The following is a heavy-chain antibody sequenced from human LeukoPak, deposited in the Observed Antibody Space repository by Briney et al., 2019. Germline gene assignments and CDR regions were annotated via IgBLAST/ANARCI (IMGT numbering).Heavy chain of an antibody. J-gene: IGHJ4*02. V-gene: IGHV3-49*03. D-gene: IGHD2-15*01. Sequence: GGSLRLSCTASGFTFGDYAMSWFRQAPGKGLEGVGFIRSKAYGGTTEYAASVKGRFTISRDDSKSIAYLQMNSLKTEDTAVYYCTRSLPPRCSGGSCSDFDYWGQGTLVTVSS. CDR2: IRSKAYGGTT. CDR1: GFTFGDYA. CDR3: TRSLPPRCSGGSCSDFDY.